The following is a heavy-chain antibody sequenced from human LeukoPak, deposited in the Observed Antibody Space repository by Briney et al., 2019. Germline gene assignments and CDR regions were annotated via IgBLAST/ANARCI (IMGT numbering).Heavy chain of an antibody. J-gene: IGHJ4*02. CDR2: ISGDGSDT. V-gene: IGHV3-64*01. D-gene: IGHD1-26*01. CDR3: AKVVGPNSGSFIDY. CDR1: GFAFSSYP. Sequence: GGSLRLSCAASGFAFSSYPMHWVRQAPGKGLESVSAISGDGSDTYYANSVRGRFTISRDNSKNTLYLQMNSLRAEDTAVYYCAKVVGPNSGSFIDYWGQGTLVTVSS.